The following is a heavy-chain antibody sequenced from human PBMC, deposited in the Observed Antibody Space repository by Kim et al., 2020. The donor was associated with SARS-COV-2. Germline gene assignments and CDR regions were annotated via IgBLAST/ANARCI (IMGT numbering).Heavy chain of an antibody. D-gene: IGHD4-17*01. CDR2: ITHSGST. J-gene: IGHJ6*02. V-gene: IGHV4-34*01. CDR1: GGSFSGYY. CDR3: MRGPPVTTFFYHYYGMDV. Sequence: SETLSLTCAVYGGSFSGYYWSWIRQPPGKGLEWIGEITHSGSTNYNPSLKSRVTITVDTSKNPISLMLSPVTAAGTAVYYCMRGPPVTTFFYHYYGMDVWGQETTVTVSS.